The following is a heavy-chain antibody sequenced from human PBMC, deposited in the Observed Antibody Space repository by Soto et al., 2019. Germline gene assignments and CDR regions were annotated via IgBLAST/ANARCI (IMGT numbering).Heavy chain of an antibody. CDR2: ITGAGDGT. Sequence: EVQLVESGGGLVQPGGSLRLSCVASGYTIENSVMHWVRQTPGKGLMWVSRITGAGDGTLYADSVRGRFTISRDNAKNTVYLHMTGLRVEETAVYYCARAQKWRQLSLNVFDLWGQGTTVTVSS. D-gene: IGHD5-18*01. CDR3: ARAQKWRQLSLNVFDL. CDR1: GYTIENSV. J-gene: IGHJ3*01. V-gene: IGHV3-74*01.